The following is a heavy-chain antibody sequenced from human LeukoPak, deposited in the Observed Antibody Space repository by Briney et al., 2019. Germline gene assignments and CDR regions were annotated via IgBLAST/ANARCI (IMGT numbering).Heavy chain of an antibody. CDR2: INPSGGST. J-gene: IGHJ4*02. CDR3: ARDGDYYDSSGYYYARPHYFDY. V-gene: IGHV1-46*01. Sequence: ASVKVSCKASGYTFTSYYMHWVRQAPGQGLEWMGIINPSGGSTSYAQEFQGRVTMTRDTSTSTVYMELSSLRSEDTAVYYCARDGDYYDSSGYYYARPHYFDYWGQGTLVTVSS. D-gene: IGHD3-22*01. CDR1: GYTFTSYY.